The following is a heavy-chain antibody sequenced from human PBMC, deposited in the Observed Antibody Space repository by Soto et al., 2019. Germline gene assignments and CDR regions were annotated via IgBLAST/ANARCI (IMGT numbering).Heavy chain of an antibody. V-gene: IGHV3-48*01. Sequence: EVQLVESGGGLVQPGGSLRLSCAASGFTFSSYSMNWVRQAPGKGLEWVSYISSSSSTIYYADSVKGRITISRDNAKNSLSLQMNSLRAEDTAVYYFARDRDSSFMLSGYWCQGPLVTVSS. CDR2: ISSSSSTI. D-gene: IGHD6-6*01. CDR3: ARDRDSSFMLSGY. CDR1: GFTFSSYS. J-gene: IGHJ4*02.